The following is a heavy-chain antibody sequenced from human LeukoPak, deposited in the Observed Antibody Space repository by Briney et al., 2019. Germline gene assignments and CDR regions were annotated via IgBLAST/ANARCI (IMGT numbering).Heavy chain of an antibody. Sequence: GGSLRLSCAASGFTFSSYAMHWVRQAPGKGLEWVAVISYDGSNKYYADSVKGRFTISRDNSKNTLYLQMNSLKAEDTAVYYCARAEAAATYYIDYWGQGTLVTVSS. V-gene: IGHV3-30*01. CDR1: GFTFSSYA. J-gene: IGHJ4*02. CDR2: ISYDGSNK. D-gene: IGHD6-13*01. CDR3: ARAEAAATYYIDY.